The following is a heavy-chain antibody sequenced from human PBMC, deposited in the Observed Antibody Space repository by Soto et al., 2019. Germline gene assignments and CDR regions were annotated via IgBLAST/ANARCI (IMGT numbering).Heavy chain of an antibody. D-gene: IGHD1-26*01. Sequence: EVQLVESGGGLVQPGGSLRLACAASGFTFSSYSMNWVRQAPGKGLEWISYIDRSSSTIHYADSVKGRFTISRDNVKNSLFLQMNSLRAEDTAVYYCARAGTEFSHDPLFDYWGQGTLVTVSS. J-gene: IGHJ4*02. CDR3: ARAGTEFSHDPLFDY. CDR2: IDRSSSTI. CDR1: GFTFSSYS. V-gene: IGHV3-48*01.